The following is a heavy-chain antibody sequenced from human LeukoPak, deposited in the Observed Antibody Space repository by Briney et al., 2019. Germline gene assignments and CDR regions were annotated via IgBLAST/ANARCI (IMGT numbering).Heavy chain of an antibody. Sequence: GGSLRLSCAASGFTFSSYWMSWVRQAPGKGLEWVANIKQDGSEKYYVDSVKGRFTISRDNAKNSLYLQMNSLRAEDTAVYYCAGARYYYDSSGYLAYWGQGTLVTVSS. CDR1: GFTFSSYW. CDR2: IKQDGSEK. CDR3: AGARYYYDSSGYLAY. D-gene: IGHD3-22*01. J-gene: IGHJ4*02. V-gene: IGHV3-7*01.